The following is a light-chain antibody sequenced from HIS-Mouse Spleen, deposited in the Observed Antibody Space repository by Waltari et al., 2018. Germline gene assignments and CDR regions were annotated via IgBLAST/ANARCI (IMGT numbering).Light chain of an antibody. J-gene: IGLJ2*01. Sequence: SYVLTQPPSVSVAPGKTARITCGGNNIGSKSVHWYQQNPGQAPVLVVYDDSDRPSGIPGRFSGSKSGNTATLTISRVEAGDEADYYCQVWDSSSDHVVFGGGTKLTVL. V-gene: IGLV3-21*03. CDR3: QVWDSSSDHVV. CDR1: NIGSKS. CDR2: DDS.